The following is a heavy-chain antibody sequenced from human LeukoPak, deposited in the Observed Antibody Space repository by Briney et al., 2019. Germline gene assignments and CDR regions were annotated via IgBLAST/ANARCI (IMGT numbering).Heavy chain of an antibody. CDR3: ARVVGLTGYSSSWYSGYYYYMDV. D-gene: IGHD6-13*01. J-gene: IGHJ6*03. Sequence: GVSVKASCKASGGTFSSYAISWVRQAPGQGLEWMGGIIPIFGTTNYAQKFQDRVTITADKSTSTAYMELSSLRSEDTAVYYCARVVGLTGYSSSWYSGYYYYMDVWGKGTTVTVSS. CDR1: GGTFSSYA. CDR2: IIPIFGTT. V-gene: IGHV1-69*06.